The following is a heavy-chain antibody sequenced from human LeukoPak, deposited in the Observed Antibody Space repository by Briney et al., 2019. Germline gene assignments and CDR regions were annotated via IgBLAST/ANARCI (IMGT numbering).Heavy chain of an antibody. CDR2: IYPGDSDT. CDR1: GYSFHTYW. V-gene: IGHV5-51*01. Sequence: GESLKISCKGSGYSFHTYWIGWVRQMPGKGLEWMGIIYPGDSDTRYSPSFQGQVTISADKSISTAYLQWSSLKASDTAMYYCARRGRSGYYDDAFDIWGQGTMVTVSS. J-gene: IGHJ3*02. D-gene: IGHD3-3*01. CDR3: ARRGRSGYYDDAFDI.